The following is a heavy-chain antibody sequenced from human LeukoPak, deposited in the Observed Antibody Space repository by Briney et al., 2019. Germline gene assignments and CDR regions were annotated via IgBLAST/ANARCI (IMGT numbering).Heavy chain of an antibody. CDR2: ITLNSGAT. CDR3: ARANFPLDAFDI. V-gene: IGHV1-2*02. D-gene: IGHD3-3*01. CDR1: GYTFTGYY. J-gene: IGHJ3*02. Sequence: ASVKVSCKASGYTFTGYYMHWVRQAPGQGLEWMGWITLNSGATNYAQKFQGRVTMTRYTSISTAYLELSRLRSDDTAVHYCARANFPLDAFDIWGQGTMVTVSS.